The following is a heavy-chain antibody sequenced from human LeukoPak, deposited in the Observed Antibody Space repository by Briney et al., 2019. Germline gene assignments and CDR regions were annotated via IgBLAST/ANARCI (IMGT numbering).Heavy chain of an antibody. Sequence: ASVKVSCKASGYTFTDYYMHWVRQAPGQGLEWVGWINPNSGGTNYEQNFQGRVTMTRDTSISTAYMELSRLRSDDTAVYYCARGAYGSGWEAFDIWGQGTMVTVSS. J-gene: IGHJ3*02. CDR3: ARGAYGSGWEAFDI. V-gene: IGHV1-2*02. CDR1: GYTFTDYY. CDR2: INPNSGGT. D-gene: IGHD3-10*01.